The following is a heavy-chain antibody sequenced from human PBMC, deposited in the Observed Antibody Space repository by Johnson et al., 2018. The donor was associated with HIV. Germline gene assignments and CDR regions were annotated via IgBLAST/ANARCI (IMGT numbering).Heavy chain of an antibody. D-gene: IGHD6-19*01. CDR1: GFTVSSNY. CDR2: IYSGGST. J-gene: IGHJ3*02. V-gene: IGHV3-66*03. CDR3: VQGVPNPAGAFDI. Sequence: VQLVESGGGLIQPGESLRLSCAASGFTVSSNYMSWVRQAPGKGLEWVSVIYSGGSTYYADSVKGRFTISRDNSKNTLYLQMNSLRPEDTAVYYCVQGVPNPAGAFDIWGRGTMVTVSS.